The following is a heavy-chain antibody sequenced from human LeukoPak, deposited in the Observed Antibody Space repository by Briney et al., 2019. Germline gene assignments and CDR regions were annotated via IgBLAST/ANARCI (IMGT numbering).Heavy chain of an antibody. CDR1: GFTFSNYW. V-gene: IGHV3-7*01. D-gene: IGHD3-16*01. CDR3: ARGLNTSPGVDY. Sequence: GGSLRLSCAASGFTFSNYWMNWVRQAPGKALEWVANIKEDGSQKYYVDSVKGRFNSSRDNAKNSVYLQMSSLRDEDTAVYCCARGLNTSPGVDYWGQGTLVVVSS. J-gene: IGHJ4*02. CDR2: IKEDGSQK.